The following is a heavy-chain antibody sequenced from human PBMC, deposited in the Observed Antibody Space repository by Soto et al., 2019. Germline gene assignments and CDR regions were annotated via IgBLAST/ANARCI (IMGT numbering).Heavy chain of an antibody. CDR2: IYHNGST. CDR1: GCSISDYY. D-gene: IGHD4-17*01. J-gene: IGHJ6*02. Sequence: SETLSLTCTVSGCSISDYYWSWIRQPPGKGLEWIGEIYHNGSTNYNPSLKSRVTISVDKSKNQFSLKLSSVTAADTAVYYCARGGGLHYYYGMDVWGQGTTVTVSS. CDR3: ARGGGLHYYYGMDV. V-gene: IGHV4-59*12.